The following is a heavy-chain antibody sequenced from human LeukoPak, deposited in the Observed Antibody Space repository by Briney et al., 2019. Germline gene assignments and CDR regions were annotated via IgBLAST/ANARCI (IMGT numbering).Heavy chain of an antibody. Sequence: GGSLRLSCVVSGFTFSSYAMTWARQARGKGLEWVSGITGRGDHTYYADSAKGRFPITRDKFKNTVFLEMNRLRDEDTAVDYCAKGLGLAIVSTLDRWGQGTLVTVSS. V-gene: IGHV3-23*01. CDR3: AKGLGLAIVSTLDR. CDR1: GFTFSSYA. D-gene: IGHD1-26*01. J-gene: IGHJ5*02. CDR2: ITGRGDHT.